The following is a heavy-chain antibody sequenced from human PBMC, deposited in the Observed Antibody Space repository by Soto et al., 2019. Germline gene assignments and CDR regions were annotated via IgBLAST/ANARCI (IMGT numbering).Heavy chain of an antibody. D-gene: IGHD3-3*01. Sequence: SETLSLTCTVSGGSVNSGGYYWTWIRQHPGKGLEWIGYIYYSGTAYYNPSLKRRVSISLDPSKNQFSLKLSSVTAADTAVYYCARGGHDFWSGPFDYWGQGSLVTVSS. CDR1: GGSVNSGGYY. CDR2: IYYSGTA. J-gene: IGHJ4*02. CDR3: ARGGHDFWSGPFDY. V-gene: IGHV4-31*03.